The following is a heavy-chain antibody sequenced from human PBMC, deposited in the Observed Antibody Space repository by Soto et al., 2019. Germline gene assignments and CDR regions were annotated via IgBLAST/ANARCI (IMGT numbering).Heavy chain of an antibody. D-gene: IGHD6-19*01. J-gene: IGHJ4*02. CDR2: INHSGST. V-gene: IGHV4-34*01. CDR3: ARGWSGWRVWLDY. CDR1: GGSFSGYY. Sequence: QVQLQQWGAGLLKPSETLSLTCAVYGGSFSGYYWSWIRQPPGKGLEGIGEINHSGSTNYNPSLKSRVXXSXDXSKNQFSLKLSSVTAADTAVYYCARGWSGWRVWLDYWGQGTLVTVSS.